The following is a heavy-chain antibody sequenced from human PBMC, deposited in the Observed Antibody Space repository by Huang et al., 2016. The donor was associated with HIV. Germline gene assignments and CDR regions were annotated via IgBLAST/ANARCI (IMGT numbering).Heavy chain of an antibody. CDR1: GFNFNNYA. J-gene: IGHJ4*02. Sequence: EVQVVESGGGLVQPGRSLRLSCVASGFNFNNYAMHWVRQPQGKGLGWVAGISWNSGDIGYGESVKGRFTISRDNAKNSLYLQMNRLRPEDTALYYCAKGLGGSYYYYLDQWGQGTLVTVSS. D-gene: IGHD3-10*01. CDR3: AKGLGGSYYYYLDQ. CDR2: ISWNSGDI. V-gene: IGHV3-9*01.